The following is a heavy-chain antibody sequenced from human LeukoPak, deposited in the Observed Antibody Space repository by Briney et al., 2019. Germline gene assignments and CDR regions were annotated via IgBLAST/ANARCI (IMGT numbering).Heavy chain of an antibody. CDR2: ISAYNGNT. Sequence: GASVKVSCKASGYTFTSYGITWVRQAPEQGLEWMGWISAYNGNTNYAQKLQGRVTMTTDTSTSTAYMELRSLRSDDTAVYYCARPNGDYAGDYFDYWGQGTLVTVSS. CDR1: GYTFTSYG. V-gene: IGHV1-18*04. D-gene: IGHD4-17*01. J-gene: IGHJ4*02. CDR3: ARPNGDYAGDYFDY.